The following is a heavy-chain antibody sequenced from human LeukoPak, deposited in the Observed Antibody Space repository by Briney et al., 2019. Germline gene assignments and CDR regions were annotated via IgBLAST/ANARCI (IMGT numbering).Heavy chain of an antibody. CDR2: IKPDGSEE. CDR1: GFTFSIYW. J-gene: IGHJ4*02. CDR3: ARDSVVRGAPEFDY. D-gene: IGHD3-10*01. V-gene: IGHV3-7*01. Sequence: GGSLRLSCAASGFTFSIYWMSWVRQAPGKGLEWVANIKPDGSEEYYVDSVRGRFTLSRDNAKNSLYLQMNSLRAEDTAVYYCARDSVVRGAPEFDYWGQGTLVTVSS.